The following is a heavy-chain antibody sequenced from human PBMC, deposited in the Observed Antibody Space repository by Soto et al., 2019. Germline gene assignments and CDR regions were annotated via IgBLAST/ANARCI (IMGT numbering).Heavy chain of an antibody. CDR2: IIPIFGTA. V-gene: IGHV1-69*06. J-gene: IGHJ5*02. CDR3: ARNYYDSSGYPYNWFDP. Sequence: SVKVSCKASGGTFSSYAISWVRQAPGQGLEWMGGIIPIFGTANYAQKFQGRVTITADKSTSTAYMELSSLRSEDTAVYYCARNYYDSSGYPYNWFDPWGQGTLVTVSS. D-gene: IGHD3-22*01. CDR1: GGTFSSYA.